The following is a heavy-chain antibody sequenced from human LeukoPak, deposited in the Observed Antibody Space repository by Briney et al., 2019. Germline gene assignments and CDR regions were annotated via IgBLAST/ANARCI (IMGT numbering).Heavy chain of an antibody. J-gene: IGHJ6*02. CDR2: IIPIFGTA. V-gene: IGHV1-69*13. Sequence: ASVKVSCKASGGTFISYAISWVRQAPGQGLEWMGGIIPIFGTANYAQKFQGGVTITADESTSTAYMELSSLRSEDTAVYYCARANLGLQHYYYYGMDVWGQGTAVTVSS. CDR3: ARANLGLQHYYYYGMDV. CDR1: GGTFISYA. D-gene: IGHD4-11*01.